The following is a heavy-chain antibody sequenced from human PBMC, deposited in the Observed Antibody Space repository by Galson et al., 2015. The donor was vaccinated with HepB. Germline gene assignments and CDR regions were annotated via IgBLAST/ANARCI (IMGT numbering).Heavy chain of an antibody. Sequence: SVKVSCKASGGTFSSYAISWVRQAPGQGLEWMGGIIPIFGIANYAQKFQGRVTITADESTSTAYMELRSLRSEDTAVYYCATSFPGIANGMDVWGQGTTVTVSS. J-gene: IGHJ6*02. CDR3: ATSFPGIANGMDV. CDR1: GGTFSSYA. D-gene: IGHD6-13*01. V-gene: IGHV1-69*13. CDR2: IIPIFGIA.